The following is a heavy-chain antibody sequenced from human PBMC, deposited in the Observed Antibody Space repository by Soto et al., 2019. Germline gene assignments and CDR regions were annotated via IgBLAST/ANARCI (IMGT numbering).Heavy chain of an antibody. CDR3: ARGAVRVTIFGVVSYMDV. Sequence: QVQLVQSGAEVKKPGASVKVSCKASGYTFTSYDINWVRQATGQGLEWMGWMNPNSGNTGYAQKFQGIVTMTRNTSISTAYMELSSLRSEDTAVYYCARGAVRVTIFGVVSYMDVWGKGTTVTVSS. CDR2: MNPNSGNT. V-gene: IGHV1-8*01. D-gene: IGHD3-3*01. CDR1: GYTFTSYD. J-gene: IGHJ6*03.